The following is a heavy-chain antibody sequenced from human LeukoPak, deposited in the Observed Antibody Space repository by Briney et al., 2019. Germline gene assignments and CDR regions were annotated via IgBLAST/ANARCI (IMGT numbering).Heavy chain of an antibody. D-gene: IGHD6-6*01. J-gene: IGHJ6*03. Sequence: ASVKVSCKASGYTFTGYYMHWVRQAPGQGLEWMGWINPNSGGTNYAQKFQGRVTMTRDTSISTAYMELSRLRSDDTAVYYCARGYSSSFPYYYYYMDVWGRGTTVTVSS. V-gene: IGHV1-2*02. CDR2: INPNSGGT. CDR1: GYTFTGYY. CDR3: ARGYSSSFPYYYYYMDV.